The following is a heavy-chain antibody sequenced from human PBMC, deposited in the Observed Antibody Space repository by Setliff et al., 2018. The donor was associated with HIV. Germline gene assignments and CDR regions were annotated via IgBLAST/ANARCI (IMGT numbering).Heavy chain of an antibody. V-gene: IGHV1-8*02. CDR2: MNPNSGNT. Sequence: ASVKVSCKASGYTFTSYDINWVRQATGQGLEWMGWMNPNSGNTGYAQKFQGRVTMTRNTSISTAYMELSSLRSEDTAVYYCASGYSYDYYYYYGIDVWGQGTTVTVSS. CDR1: GYTFTSYD. D-gene: IGHD5-18*01. J-gene: IGHJ6*02. CDR3: ASGYSYDYYYYYGIDV.